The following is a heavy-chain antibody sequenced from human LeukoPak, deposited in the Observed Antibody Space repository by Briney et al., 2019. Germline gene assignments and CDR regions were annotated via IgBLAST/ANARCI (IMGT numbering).Heavy chain of an antibody. J-gene: IGHJ3*02. CDR1: GFTVSRNY. V-gene: IGHV3-66*01. CDR2: IYSGGST. CDR3: ARAGYYDILTGSPIYAFDI. D-gene: IGHD3-9*01. Sequence: GGSLRLSCAASGFTVSRNYMSWVRQAPGKGLEWVSVIYSGGSTYYADSVKGRFTISRDNSKNTLYLQMNSLRAEDTAVYYCARAGYYDILTGSPIYAFDIWGQGTMVTVSS.